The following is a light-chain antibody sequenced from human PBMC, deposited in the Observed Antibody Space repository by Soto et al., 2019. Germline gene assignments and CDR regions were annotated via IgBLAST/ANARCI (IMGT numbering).Light chain of an antibody. J-gene: IGLJ1*01. Sequence: QSVLTQPPSASGSPGQSVAISCTGTSSDVGGYNYVSWYQQHPGKAPKLMIYEVNKRPSAVPDRFSGSKSGNTASLTVSGLQAETEDDYYCSSYAGSRNVFGTGTKVTVL. V-gene: IGLV2-8*01. CDR3: SSYAGSRNV. CDR2: EVN. CDR1: SSDVGGYNY.